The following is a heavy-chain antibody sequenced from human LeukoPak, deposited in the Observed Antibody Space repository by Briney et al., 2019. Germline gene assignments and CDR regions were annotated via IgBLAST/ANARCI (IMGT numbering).Heavy chain of an antibody. J-gene: IGHJ4*02. D-gene: IGHD2-21*01. Sequence: GGSLRLSCAASGFTFSSYGMHWVRQAPGKGLEWVAVIWYDGSNKYYADSVKGRFSISRDNSKNTLYLQMDSLRGEDTAVYYCAKDFRIGYSAHFDYWGQVALVTVSS. V-gene: IGHV3-33*06. CDR1: GFTFSSYG. CDR3: AKDFRIGYSAHFDY. CDR2: IWYDGSNK.